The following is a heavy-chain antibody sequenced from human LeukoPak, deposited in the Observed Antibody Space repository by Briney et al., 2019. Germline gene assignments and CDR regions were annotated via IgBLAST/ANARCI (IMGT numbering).Heavy chain of an antibody. J-gene: IGHJ6*02. Sequence: ASVKVSCKASGGTFSSYAISWVRQAPGQGLEWMGGFDPEGGETIYAQKFQGRVTMTEDTSTDTAYMELSSLRSEDTAVYYCATQRSSYYYYGMDVWGQGTTVTVSS. CDR2: FDPEGGET. CDR3: ATQRSSYYYYGMDV. CDR1: GGTFSSYA. V-gene: IGHV1-24*01.